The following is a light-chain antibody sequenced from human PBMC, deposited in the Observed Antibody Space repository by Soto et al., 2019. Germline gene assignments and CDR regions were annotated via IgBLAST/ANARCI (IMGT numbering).Light chain of an antibody. CDR1: QGISSY. V-gene: IGKV1-9*01. CDR2: AAS. Sequence: IQLTQSPSSLSASVGDRVSITCRASQGISSYLAWYQQKPGKAPKLLISAASTLQSGVPSRFSGSGSGTDFTLTISSLRPEDFATYYCQQLNSYPITFGQGTRLEIK. CDR3: QQLNSYPIT. J-gene: IGKJ5*01.